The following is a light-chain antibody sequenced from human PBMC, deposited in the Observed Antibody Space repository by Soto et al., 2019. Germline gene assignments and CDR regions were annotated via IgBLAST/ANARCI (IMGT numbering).Light chain of an antibody. CDR1: QSISSW. CDR3: QQYNVYYT. Sequence: DIQMTQSPSTLSASVGDRVTSTCRASQSISSWLAWYQQKPGKAPKILVNKASNLESGVPSRFSGSGSGTEFTLTISSLQPDDFATYYCQQYNVYYTFGQGTKLEIK. J-gene: IGKJ2*01. CDR2: KAS. V-gene: IGKV1-5*03.